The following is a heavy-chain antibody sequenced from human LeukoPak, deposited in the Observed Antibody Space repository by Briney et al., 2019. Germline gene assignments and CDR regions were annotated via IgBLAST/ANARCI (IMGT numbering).Heavy chain of an antibody. D-gene: IGHD3-10*01. CDR2: INYSGST. Sequence: PSETLSLTCTVSGGSIRSDYWSWIRQPPGKGLEWLASINYSGSTYYNPSLKSRVTISVDTSENQFSLKLSSVTAADTAVYYCARYVVYGSGKYYFDYWGQGTLVTVSS. CDR1: GGSIRSDY. CDR3: ARYVVYGSGKYYFDY. V-gene: IGHV4-39*01. J-gene: IGHJ4*02.